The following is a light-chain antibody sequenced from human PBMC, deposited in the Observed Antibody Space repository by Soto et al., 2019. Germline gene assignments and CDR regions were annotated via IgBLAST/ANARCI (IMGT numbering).Light chain of an antibody. V-gene: IGLV1-40*01. J-gene: IGLJ1*01. CDR3: QSYDSHLSV. Sequence: QLVLTQPPSVSGAPGQRVTISCTGSNSNIGAGYDVHWYQQLPGTAPKLLIYGNNNRPSGVPDRFSGSKSGTSASLAITGLQAEDEADYYCQSYDSHLSVFGTGTKLTVL. CDR1: NSNIGAGYD. CDR2: GNN.